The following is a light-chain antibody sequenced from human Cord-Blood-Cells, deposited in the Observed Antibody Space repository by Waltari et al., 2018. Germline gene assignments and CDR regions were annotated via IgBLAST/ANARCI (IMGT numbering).Light chain of an antibody. CDR3: QQYDNLPFT. V-gene: IGKV1-33*01. J-gene: IGKJ3*01. CDR2: DAS. Sequence: DIQMTQSPSYLSASVGDRVTITCQASQDISNYLNWYQQKPGKAPKLLIYDASNLETGVPSRFSGSGSGTDVTFTISSLQPEDIATYYCQQYDNLPFTFGPGTKVDIK. CDR1: QDISNY.